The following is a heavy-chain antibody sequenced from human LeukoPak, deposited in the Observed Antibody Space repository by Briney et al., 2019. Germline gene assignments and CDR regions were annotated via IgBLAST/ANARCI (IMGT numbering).Heavy chain of an antibody. CDR2: ISASGGTT. CDR1: GFTFNSYA. D-gene: IGHD2-2*01. V-gene: IGHV3-23*01. Sequence: PGGSLRLPCAASGFTFNSYAMRWVRQAPGKGREWVSAISASGGTTYYADSVKGRFTISRDNSENTLFLQMNSLRAEDMAVYYCAKEPREYCSSTSCPNWFDLWGQGTLVTVSS. CDR3: AKEPREYCSSTSCPNWFDL. J-gene: IGHJ5*02.